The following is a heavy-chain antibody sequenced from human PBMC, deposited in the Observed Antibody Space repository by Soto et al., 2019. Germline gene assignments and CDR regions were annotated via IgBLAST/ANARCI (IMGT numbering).Heavy chain of an antibody. J-gene: IGHJ4*02. D-gene: IGHD5-18*01. CDR2: INREGSDT. Sequence: GGSLRLSCAASGFTFSSYWMHWVRQGPGKGLVWVSRINREGSDTDYADSVKGRFTISRDNAKNTLYLQMNSLRAEDTAVYYCGRGGSDSPMAPGYWGQGALVTVSS. CDR1: GFTFSSYW. V-gene: IGHV3-74*01. CDR3: GRGGSDSPMAPGY.